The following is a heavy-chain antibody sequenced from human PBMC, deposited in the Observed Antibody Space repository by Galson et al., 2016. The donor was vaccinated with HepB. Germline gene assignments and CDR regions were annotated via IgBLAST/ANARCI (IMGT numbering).Heavy chain of an antibody. CDR1: GGSISSSNHY. CDR2: IYYRGST. V-gene: IGHV4-39*01. J-gene: IGHJ4*02. D-gene: IGHD2-21*02. CDR3: VRSVVVVTAILPYYFDF. Sequence: SETLSLTCTVSGGSISSSNHYWGWIRQPPGKGLEWIGGIYYRGSTYYNPSLQSRVTISVDTSKNQFSLKLTSVTAADTAVYYCVRSVVVVTAILPYYFDFWGQGTLVTVSS.